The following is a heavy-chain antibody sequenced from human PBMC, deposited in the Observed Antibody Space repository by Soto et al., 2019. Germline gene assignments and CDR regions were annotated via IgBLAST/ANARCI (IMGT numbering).Heavy chain of an antibody. CDR2: ISAYNGNT. CDR3: ASSLPVGYGLEGESE. CDR1: GYTFTSSG. D-gene: IGHD5-18*01. V-gene: IGHV1-18*01. J-gene: IGHJ4*02. Sequence: QVQLVQSGAEVKKPGASVKVSCKASGYTFTSSGISWVRQAPGQGLEWMGWISAYNGNTNYAQKLQGRVTMTTDTSTSTAYMELRSLRSDDKAVYYCASSLPVGYGLEGESEWGQRTLVTVSS.